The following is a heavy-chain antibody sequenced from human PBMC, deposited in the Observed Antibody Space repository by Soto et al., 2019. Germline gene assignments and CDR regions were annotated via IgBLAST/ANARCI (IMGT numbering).Heavy chain of an antibody. CDR1: GFTFADYA. CDR3: TTDPRWNWNYVGYFDY. Sequence: GSLRLSCTASGFTFADYALSWFRQAPGKGLEWVGFIGSKAYGGTTEYAASVKGRFTISRDDSKNTLYLQMNSLKTEDTAVYYCTTDPRWNWNYVGYFDYWGQGTLVTVSS. CDR2: IGSKAYGGTT. J-gene: IGHJ4*02. D-gene: IGHD1-7*01. V-gene: IGHV3-49*03.